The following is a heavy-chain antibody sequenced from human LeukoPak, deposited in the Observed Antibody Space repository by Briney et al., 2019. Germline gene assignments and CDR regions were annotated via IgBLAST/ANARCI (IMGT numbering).Heavy chain of an antibody. J-gene: IGHJ1*01. Sequence: GGSLRLSCAASGFTFGSYGMSWVRQAPGKGLEWVSFITPNADRTSYADSVEGCFTISRDNPRNTLYMQMSSLRDEDTAVYYCAIMHGYYDGSGYWVQWGQGTLVTVSS. CDR3: AIMHGYYDGSGYWVQ. CDR2: ITPNADRT. CDR1: GFTFGSYG. D-gene: IGHD3-22*01. V-gene: IGHV3-23*01.